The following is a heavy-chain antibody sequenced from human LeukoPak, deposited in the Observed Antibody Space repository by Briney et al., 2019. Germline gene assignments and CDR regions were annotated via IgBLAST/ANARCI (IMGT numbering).Heavy chain of an antibody. Sequence: GGSLRLSCAASGFTVSSNYMSWVRQAPGKGLEWVANIKRDGSEKYYVDSVKGRFTISKDNAKNLLYLQMNSLRAEDTAVYYCACRGCVYSNYDGNWFDPWGQGTLVTVSS. CDR2: IKRDGSEK. CDR3: ACRGCVYSNYDGNWFDP. V-gene: IGHV3-7*01. J-gene: IGHJ5*02. CDR1: GFTVSSNY. D-gene: IGHD4-11*01.